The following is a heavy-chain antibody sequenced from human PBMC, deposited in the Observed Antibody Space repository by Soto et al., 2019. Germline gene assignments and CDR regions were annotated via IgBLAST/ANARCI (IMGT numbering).Heavy chain of an antibody. CDR1: GFTFSSYS. V-gene: IGHV3-33*01. D-gene: IGHD6-19*01. J-gene: IGHJ4*02. CDR3: ARDSYSSGGRRFDY. Sequence: QVQLVESGGGVVQPGRSLRLSCAASGFTFSSYSMHWVRQAPGKGLEWVTLIWYDGSYKYYADSVKGRFTISRDNSQNTLFLQMNSLRAEDTAVYYCARDSYSSGGRRFDYWGQGTLVTVSS. CDR2: IWYDGSYK.